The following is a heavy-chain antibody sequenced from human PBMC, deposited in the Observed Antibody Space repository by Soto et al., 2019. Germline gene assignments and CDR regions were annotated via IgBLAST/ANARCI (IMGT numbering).Heavy chain of an antibody. V-gene: IGHV4-31*03. CDR2: IYYSGST. Sequence: PSETLSLTCTVSGGSISSGGYYWSWIRQHPGKGLEWIGYIYYSGSTFYNPSLKSRVTISVDTSKNQFSLKLSSVTAADTAVYYCARDLGDIFWFDPWGQGTLVTVSS. J-gene: IGHJ5*02. CDR3: ARDLGDIFWFDP. D-gene: IGHD3-16*01. CDR1: GGSISSGGYY.